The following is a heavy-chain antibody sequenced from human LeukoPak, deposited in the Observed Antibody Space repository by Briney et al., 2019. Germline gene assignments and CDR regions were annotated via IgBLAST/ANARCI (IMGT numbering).Heavy chain of an antibody. V-gene: IGHV3-53*01. CDR3: ARATTTVTLYYYYYMDV. CDR2: IYSGGST. CDR1: GFTVSSNY. J-gene: IGHJ6*03. D-gene: IGHD4-17*01. Sequence: GGSLRLSCAASGFTVSSNYMSWVRQAPGKGLEWVSVIYSGGSTYYADSVKGRFTISRDNSKNTLYLQMNSLRAEDTAVYYCARATTTVTLYYYYYMDVWGKGTTVTVSS.